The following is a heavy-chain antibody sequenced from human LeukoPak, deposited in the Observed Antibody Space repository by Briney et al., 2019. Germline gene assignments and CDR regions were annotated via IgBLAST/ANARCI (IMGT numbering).Heavy chain of an antibody. V-gene: IGHV5-51*01. J-gene: IGHJ4*02. D-gene: IGHD3-22*01. CDR2: IYPGDSDT. CDR1: GYSFTSYW. Sequence: GESLKISCKGSGYSFTSYWIGWVRQMPGKGLEWMGIIYPGDSDTRYSPSFQGQVTISADKSISTAYLQWSSLKASDTAMYYCARLPYYYDSSGYRYFDYWGQGTLVTVSS. CDR3: ARLPYYYDSSGYRYFDY.